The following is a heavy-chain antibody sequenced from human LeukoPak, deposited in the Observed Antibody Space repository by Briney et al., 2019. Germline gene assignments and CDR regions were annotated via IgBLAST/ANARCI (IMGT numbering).Heavy chain of an antibody. J-gene: IGHJ4*02. V-gene: IGHV1-69*04. Sequence: ASVKVSCKASGGTFSSYAISWVRQAPGQGLEWMGRIVPILGIANYAQKFQGRVTITADKSTSTAYMELSSLRAEDTAVYYCARDPTLIVASFWGQGTLVTVSS. CDR1: GGTFSSYA. CDR3: ARDPTLIVASF. D-gene: IGHD3-22*01. CDR2: IVPILGIA.